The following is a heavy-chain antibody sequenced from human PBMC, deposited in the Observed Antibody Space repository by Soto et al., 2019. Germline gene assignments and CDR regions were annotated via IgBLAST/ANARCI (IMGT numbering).Heavy chain of an antibody. J-gene: IGHJ5*02. V-gene: IGHV1-3*01. D-gene: IGHD2-15*01. CDR1: GYTFTSYG. CDR2: INAANGDT. Sequence: ASVKVSCKASGYTFTSYGIHWVFQAPGQRLGWMGWINAANGDTKYSPKFQGRVTITRDTSASTAYMELSSLRSEDTAVYYCVRRHVSATATDSSDPSGTATLLTLS. CDR3: VRRHVSATATDSSDP.